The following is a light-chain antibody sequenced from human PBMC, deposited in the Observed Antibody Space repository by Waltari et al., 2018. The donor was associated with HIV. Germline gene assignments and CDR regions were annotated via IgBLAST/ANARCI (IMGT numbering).Light chain of an antibody. CDR2: EVN. CDR3: TSYGGANDLL. V-gene: IGLV2-8*01. CDR1: RWVVNAYNQ. Sequence: QSALSQTPPASGAPGPSAPTSGTGTRWVVNAYNQASWYQQYPGKAPRLIIYEVNMRPSGVPDRFSGSKSGATASLTISGLQPEDEADYYCTSYGGANDLLFGGGTRVTVL. J-gene: IGLJ2*01.